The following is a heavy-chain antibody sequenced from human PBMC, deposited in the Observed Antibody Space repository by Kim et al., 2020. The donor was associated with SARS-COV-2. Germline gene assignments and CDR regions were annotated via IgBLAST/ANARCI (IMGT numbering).Heavy chain of an antibody. V-gene: IGHV4-34*01. J-gene: IGHJ4*01. D-gene: IGHD5-18*01. CDR2: INHSGST. Sequence: SETLSLTCAVYGGSFSGYYWSWIRQPPGKGLEWIGEINHSGSTNYNPSLKSRVTISVDTSKNQFSLKLSSVTAADTAVYYCARVGKGYSYGWAPGDYWG. CDR3: ARVGKGYSYGWAPGDY. CDR1: GGSFSGYY.